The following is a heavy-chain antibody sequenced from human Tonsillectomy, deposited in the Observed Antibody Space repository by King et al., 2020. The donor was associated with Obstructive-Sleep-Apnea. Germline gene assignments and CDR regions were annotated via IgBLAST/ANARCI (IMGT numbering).Heavy chain of an antibody. CDR2: ISAGGGST. CDR1: GFSFSSYV. CDR3: AKVTYDSSGYYGGAFDD. Sequence: DVQLVESGGGLVQPGGCLRLSCAASGFSFSSYVMSWVRQAPGKGLEWVSVISAGGGSTDYADSVKGRFTISRDNSKNTLYLQMNSLKAEDTAVYYCAKVTYDSSGYYGGAFDDWGQGTLVTVSS. V-gene: IGHV3-23*04. D-gene: IGHD3-22*01. J-gene: IGHJ4*02.